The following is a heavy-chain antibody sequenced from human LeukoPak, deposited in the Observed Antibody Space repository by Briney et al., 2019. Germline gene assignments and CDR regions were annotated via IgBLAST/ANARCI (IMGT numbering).Heavy chain of an antibody. CDR2: IYPGDSDT. V-gene: IGHV5-51*01. D-gene: IGHD1-26*01. CDR3: ARQPVGRNWFDP. CDR1: GYSFTNYW. J-gene: IGHJ5*02. Sequence: GESLKISCKGSGYSFTNYWIGWVRQMPGKGLEWMGIIYPGDSDTRYSPSFQGQVTISADNSISTAYLQWSSLKASDTAMYCARQPVGRNWFDPWGQGTLVTVSS.